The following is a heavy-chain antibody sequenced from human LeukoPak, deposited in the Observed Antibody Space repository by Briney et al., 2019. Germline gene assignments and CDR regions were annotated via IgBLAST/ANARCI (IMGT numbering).Heavy chain of an antibody. CDR2: ISYDGSNK. D-gene: IGHD6-25*01. CDR3: AKLVGSTSNFDY. J-gene: IGHJ4*02. Sequence: GGSLRLSCAASGFTFSSYGMHWVRQAPGKGLEWVAVISYDGSNKYYADSVKGRFTISRDNSKNTLYPQMNSLRAEDTAVYYCAKLVGSTSNFDYWGQGTLVTVSS. CDR1: GFTFSSYG. V-gene: IGHV3-30*18.